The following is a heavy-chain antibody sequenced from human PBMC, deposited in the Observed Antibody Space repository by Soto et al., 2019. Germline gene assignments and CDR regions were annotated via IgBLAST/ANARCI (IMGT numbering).Heavy chain of an antibody. J-gene: IGHJ4*02. V-gene: IGHV3-23*01. Sequence: VQVLKSGGDLVQPGGSLRLSCAASGFTFTGYSMSWVRQAPGKGLEWVSGISGTGYNTYYADTVQVRFTISRDNSKNTRYLQMDSLRAEDTALYYFARCLGAHWDESYFDYWGQGTLVTVSS. CDR2: ISGTGYNT. CDR1: GFTFTGYS. D-gene: IGHD1-1*01. CDR3: ARCLGAHWDESYFDY.